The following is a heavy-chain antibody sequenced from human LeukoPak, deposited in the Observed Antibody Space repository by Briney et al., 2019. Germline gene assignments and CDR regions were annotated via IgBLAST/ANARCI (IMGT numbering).Heavy chain of an antibody. CDR1: GGSISSGSYY. CDR3: ARGVYGQLERRAYYYYYMDV. V-gene: IGHV4-61*02. CDR2: IYTSGNT. D-gene: IGHD6-6*01. Sequence: PSETLSLTCTVSGGSISSGSYYWSWIRQPAGKGLEWIGRIYTSGNTNYNPSLQSRVTISVDTSKNQFSLKLSSVTAADTAVYYCARGVYGQLERRAYYYYYMDVWGKGTTVTVSS. J-gene: IGHJ6*03.